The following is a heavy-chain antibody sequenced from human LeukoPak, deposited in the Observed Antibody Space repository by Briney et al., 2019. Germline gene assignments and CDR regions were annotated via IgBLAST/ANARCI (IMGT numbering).Heavy chain of an antibody. CDR1: GFTFSSYE. CDR3: ARGGYYFDY. V-gene: IGHV3-48*03. CDR2: ISSSGSTM. J-gene: IGHJ4*02. Sequence: GGSLRLSCAASGFTFSSYEMNWVRQAPGKGLEWVSYISSSGSTMYYADSVKGRFTISRDNAKNSLYLQMNSLRAEDTAVYYCARGGYYFDYWGQGTLVTVSS.